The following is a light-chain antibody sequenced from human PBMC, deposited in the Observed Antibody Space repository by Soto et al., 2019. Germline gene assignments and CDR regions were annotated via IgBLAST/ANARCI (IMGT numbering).Light chain of an antibody. V-gene: IGKV3-11*01. CDR1: QSVKSL. CDR3: QQYVSSPWA. J-gene: IGKJ1*01. Sequence: EIVLTQSPATLSLSPGERATLSCRASQSVKSLLGWYQQRPGQAPRLVIYDASYRATGIPARFSGSGWGTDFTLTISSLEPEDFAVYYCQQYVSSPWAFGQGTKVEI. CDR2: DAS.